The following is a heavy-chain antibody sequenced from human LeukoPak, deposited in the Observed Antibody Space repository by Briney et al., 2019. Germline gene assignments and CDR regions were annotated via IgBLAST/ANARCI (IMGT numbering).Heavy chain of an antibody. Sequence: PGGSLRLSCSASGFTFSSYAMHWVRQAPGKGLECVSAITGDGGRTYYADSVKGRFTISRDNSKNTLYLQMSSLRLEDTAVYYCVKDPFYGGNPLYYFDYWGQGTLVTVSS. CDR2: ITGDGGRT. CDR3: VKDPFYGGNPLYYFDY. J-gene: IGHJ4*02. CDR1: GFTFSSYA. D-gene: IGHD4-23*01. V-gene: IGHV3-64D*06.